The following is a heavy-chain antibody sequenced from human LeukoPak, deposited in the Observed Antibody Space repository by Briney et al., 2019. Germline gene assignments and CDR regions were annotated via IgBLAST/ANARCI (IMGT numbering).Heavy chain of an antibody. J-gene: IGHJ5*02. V-gene: IGHV4-59*01. Sequence: PSETLSLTCTVSGGSINSYYWSWIRQPPGKGLEWIGYIFYSGSTTYNPSPKSRVTISVDTSKNQFSLKLNSVTAADTAVYYCAGYDNSVYIFDHWGQGTLVTVSS. CDR3: AGYDNSVYIFDH. CDR1: GGSINSYY. CDR2: IFYSGST. D-gene: IGHD3-22*01.